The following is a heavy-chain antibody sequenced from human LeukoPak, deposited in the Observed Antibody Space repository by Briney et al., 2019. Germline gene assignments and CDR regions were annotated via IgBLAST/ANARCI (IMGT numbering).Heavy chain of an antibody. V-gene: IGHV3-30*18. Sequence: PGGSLRLSCAGSGFTLSNYGMHWVRQAPVKGLEWVALISIDGDNTYYGDSVKGRFTISRDSSKNTLYLQMNSLRAEDTAVYYCAKGRLRGKAAAGGGYGMDVWGQGTTVTVS. CDR1: GFTLSNYG. D-gene: IGHD6-13*01. CDR2: ISIDGDNT. CDR3: AKGRLRGKAAAGGGYGMDV. J-gene: IGHJ6*02.